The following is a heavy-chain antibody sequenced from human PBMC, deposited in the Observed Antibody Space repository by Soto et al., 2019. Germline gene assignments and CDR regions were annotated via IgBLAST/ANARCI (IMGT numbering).Heavy chain of an antibody. V-gene: IGHV3-74*01. J-gene: IGHJ4*02. CDR3: TKVFED. CDR2: IDGVGTGT. CDR1: GFTFTNYW. Sequence: EVQLVQSGGGSVQPGGSLRLSCAASGFTFTNYWMHWVRQVPGKGLVWVSRIDGVGTGTSYSDSVRGRFNISRDKAEYMLYLQINSLRAEVTAVYYCTKVFEDWGQGTLVTVSS.